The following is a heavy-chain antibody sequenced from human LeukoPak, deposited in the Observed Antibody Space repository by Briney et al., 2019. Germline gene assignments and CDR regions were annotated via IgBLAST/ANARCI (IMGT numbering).Heavy chain of an antibody. CDR1: GFTFSSYA. J-gene: IGHJ4*02. Sequence: PGGSLRLSCAASGFTFSSYAMSWVRQPPGKGLEWIGSIYYSGSTYYNPSLKSRVTISVDTSKNQFSLKLSSVTAADTAVFYCAREAPGGYYFDYWGQGTLVTVSS. CDR3: AREAPGGYYFDY. CDR2: IYYSGST. D-gene: IGHD3-16*01. V-gene: IGHV4-38-2*02.